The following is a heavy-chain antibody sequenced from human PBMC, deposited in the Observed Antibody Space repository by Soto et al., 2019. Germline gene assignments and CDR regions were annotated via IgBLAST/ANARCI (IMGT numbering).Heavy chain of an antibody. CDR1: GGSISSGGYY. Sequence: QVQLQETGPGLVMPSQTLSLTCTVSGGSISSGGYYWSWIRQHPGKGLEWIGYIYYSGSTYYNPSLKSRVTISVDMSKNQFSLKLSSVTAADTAVYYCARRRRSGRNYYYGIDVWGQGTTVTVSS. CDR2: IYYSGST. CDR3: ARRRRSGRNYYYGIDV. J-gene: IGHJ6*02. V-gene: IGHV4-31*03. D-gene: IGHD6-19*01.